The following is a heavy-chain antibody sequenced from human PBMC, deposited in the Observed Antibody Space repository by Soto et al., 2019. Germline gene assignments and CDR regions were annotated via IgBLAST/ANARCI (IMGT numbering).Heavy chain of an antibody. V-gene: IGHV3-66*01. CDR3: ARDTVMYYYGSENYGMDV. CDR1: GFTVSSNY. Sequence: SLRLSCAASGFTVSSNYMSWVRQAPGKGLEWVSVIYSGGSTYYADSVKGRFTISRDNSKNTLYLQMNSLRAEDTAVYYCARDTVMYYYGSENYGMDVWGQGT. J-gene: IGHJ6*02. CDR2: IYSGGST. D-gene: IGHD3-10*01.